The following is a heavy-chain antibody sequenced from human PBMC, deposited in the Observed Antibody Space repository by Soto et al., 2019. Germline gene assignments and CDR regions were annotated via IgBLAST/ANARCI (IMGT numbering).Heavy chain of an antibody. D-gene: IGHD5-18*01. Sequence: GASVEVSCKASGYTFTNNDVTWVRQATGQGLEWMGWMNPGSGDTGYAQKFQGRVTMTRNISIATAYMELSSLRSEDTAIYYCARMASFGSLNWFDLWGQGTLVTVS. CDR3: ARMASFGSLNWFDL. V-gene: IGHV1-8*01. CDR2: MNPGSGDT. CDR1: GYTFTNND. J-gene: IGHJ5*02.